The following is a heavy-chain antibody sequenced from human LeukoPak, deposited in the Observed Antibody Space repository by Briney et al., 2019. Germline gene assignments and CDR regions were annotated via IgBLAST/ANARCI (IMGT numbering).Heavy chain of an antibody. CDR2: IYYSGST. D-gene: IGHD3-9*01. CDR1: GGSISSYY. J-gene: IGHJ4*02. V-gene: IGHV4-59*01. CDR3: ARVTGYMVEDFFDY. Sequence: SETLSLTCTVSGGSISSYYWSWIRQPPGKGLEWIGYIYYSGSTNYNPSLRSRVTISVDTSKNQFSLKLRYVTAADTAVYYCARVTGYMVEDFFDYWGQGTLVTVSS.